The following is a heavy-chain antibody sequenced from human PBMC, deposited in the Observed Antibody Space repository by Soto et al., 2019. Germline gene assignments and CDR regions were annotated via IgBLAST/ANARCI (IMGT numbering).Heavy chain of an antibody. J-gene: IGHJ3*02. CDR3: AREPRFLEWLSSTTDAAFDI. Sequence: ASVKVSCKASGYTFTSYGISWVRQAPGQGLEWMGWISAYNGNTNYAQKLQGRVTMTTDTSTSTAYMELRSLRSDDTAVYYCAREPRFLEWLSSTTDAAFDIWGQGTMVTVSS. V-gene: IGHV1-18*01. CDR1: GYTFTSYG. D-gene: IGHD3-3*01. CDR2: ISAYNGNT.